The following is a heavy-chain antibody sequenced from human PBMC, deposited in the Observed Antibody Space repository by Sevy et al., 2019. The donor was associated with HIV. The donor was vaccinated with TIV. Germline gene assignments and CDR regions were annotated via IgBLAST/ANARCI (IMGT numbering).Heavy chain of an antibody. CDR1: GYTFTDTGYY. CDR3: AKESYDFWTGPVDYDYGMDV. CDR2: INPKSGAT. V-gene: IGHV1-2*02. Sequence: PSVKVSCKASGYTFTDTGYYVHWVRQAPGQGLEWMGWINPKSGATNYAQKFQGRVTMTRDTSVSTANMELSRLRPDDTVDYYSAKESYDFWTGPVDYDYGMDVWGQGTTVTVSS. D-gene: IGHD3-3*01. J-gene: IGHJ6*02.